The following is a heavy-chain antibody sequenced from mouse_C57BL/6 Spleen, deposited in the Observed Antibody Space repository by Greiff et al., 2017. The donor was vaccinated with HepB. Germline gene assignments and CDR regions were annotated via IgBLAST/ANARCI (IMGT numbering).Heavy chain of an antibody. CDR2: IYPGDGDT. V-gene: IGHV1-80*01. CDR1: GYAFSSYW. D-gene: IGHD2-1*01. Sequence: VQLQQSGAELVKPGASVKISCKASGYAFSSYWMNWVKQRPGKGLEWIGQIYPGDGDTNYNGKFKGKATLTADKSSSTAYMQLSSLTSEDSAVYFCAREGGNGNPWFAYWGQGTLVTVSA. CDR3: AREGGNGNPWFAY. J-gene: IGHJ3*01.